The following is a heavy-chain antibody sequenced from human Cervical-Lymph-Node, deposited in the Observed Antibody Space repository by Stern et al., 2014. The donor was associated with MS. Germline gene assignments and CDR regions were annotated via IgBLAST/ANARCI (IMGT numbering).Heavy chain of an antibody. CDR3: AREWVSVPGSSLDS. CDR1: GYTFFNYG. Sequence: QMQLVQSGAEVKKPGASVKVSCKTSGYTFFNYGISWVRQAPGQGLEWMGWLSTRNGDTKYAEKLQGRVTLTTDTSTSTVYMELGSLRSDDTAIYYCAREWVSVPGSSLDSWGQGALVTVSS. D-gene: IGHD6-19*01. CDR2: LSTRNGDT. J-gene: IGHJ5*01. V-gene: IGHV1-18*01.